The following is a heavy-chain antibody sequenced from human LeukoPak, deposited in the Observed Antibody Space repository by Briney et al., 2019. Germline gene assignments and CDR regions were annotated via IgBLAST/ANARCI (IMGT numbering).Heavy chain of an antibody. D-gene: IGHD3-22*01. CDR1: GGSFSGYY. J-gene: IGHJ4*02. CDR3: ARAGSEYYYDSSGYSHFDY. CDR2: INHSGST. V-gene: IGHV4-34*01. Sequence: SETLSLTCAVYGGSFSGYYWSWIRQPPGKGLEWIGEINHSGSTNYNPSLKSRVTISVDTSKNQFSLKLSSVTAADTAVYYCARAGSEYYYDSSGYSHFDYWGQGALVTVSS.